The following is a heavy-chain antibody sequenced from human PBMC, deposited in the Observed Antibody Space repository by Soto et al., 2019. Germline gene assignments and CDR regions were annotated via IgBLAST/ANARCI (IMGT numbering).Heavy chain of an antibody. J-gene: IGHJ3*02. Sequence: SVKVSCKASGGTFSSYAISWVRQAPGQGLEWMGGIIPIFGTANYAQKFQGRVTITADESTSTAYMELSSLRSEDTAVYYCARDFSSSGRRDGAFDIWGQGTMVTVSS. CDR3: ARDFSSSGRRDGAFDI. CDR1: GGTFSSYA. CDR2: IIPIFGTA. D-gene: IGHD6-19*01. V-gene: IGHV1-69*13.